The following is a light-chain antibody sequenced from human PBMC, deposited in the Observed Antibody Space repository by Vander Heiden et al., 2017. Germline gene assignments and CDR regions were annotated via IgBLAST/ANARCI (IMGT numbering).Light chain of an antibody. J-gene: IGKJ2*01. CDR1: QSISSY. Sequence: IQTTPSPSSLSASVGDRVTITCRASQSISSYLNWYQQKPGKAPKLLIYAASRLQSAVPSRFSGSGSGTDFTLTSSRLHPEDFATYYWQQSDSTPYTFGQGTKLEIK. V-gene: IGKV1-39*01. CDR2: AAS. CDR3: QQSDSTPYT.